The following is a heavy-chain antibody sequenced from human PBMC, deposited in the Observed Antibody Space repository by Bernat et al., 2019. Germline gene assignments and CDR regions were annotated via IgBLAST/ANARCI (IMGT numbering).Heavy chain of an antibody. CDR3: ARGVVY. J-gene: IGHJ4*02. D-gene: IGHD2-15*01. CDR2: IYHSGST. Sequence: QLQLQESGSGLVKPSQTLSLTCAVPGGSIISGGYSWSWIRQPPGKGLEWIGYIYHSGSTYYNPSLKSRVTISVDRSKNQFSLKLSSVTAADTAVYYCARGVVYWGQGTLVTVSS. V-gene: IGHV4-30-2*01. CDR1: GGSIISGGYS.